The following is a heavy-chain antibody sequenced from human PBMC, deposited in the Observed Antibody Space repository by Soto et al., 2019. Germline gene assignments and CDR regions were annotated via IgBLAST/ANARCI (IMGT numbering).Heavy chain of an antibody. CDR3: VKGSAVDSGSSNPLPNDY. CDR2: ISGSGGTT. Sequence: EVQLLESGGGLVQPGGSLRLSCAASGFTFSSYDMSWVRQAPGKGLEWVSGISGSGGTTYYADSVKGRFTISRDNSKNTLYLQMNSLRADDTAVHFCVKGSAVDSGSSNPLPNDYWGQGTLVTVSS. J-gene: IGHJ4*02. D-gene: IGHD1-26*01. V-gene: IGHV3-23*01. CDR1: GFTFSSYD.